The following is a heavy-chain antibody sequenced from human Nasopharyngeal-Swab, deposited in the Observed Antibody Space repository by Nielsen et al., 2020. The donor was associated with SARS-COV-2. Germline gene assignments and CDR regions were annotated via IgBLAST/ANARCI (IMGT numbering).Heavy chain of an antibody. CDR3: ARGSFYYYDSSGYYYSY. V-gene: IGHV1-8*01. J-gene: IGHJ4*02. CDR1: GYTFTSYD. D-gene: IGHD3-22*01. CDR2: MNPNSGNT. Sequence: ASVKASCKASGYTFTSYDINWVRQATGQGLEWMGWMNPNSGNTGYAQKFQGRVTMTRNTSISTAYMELSSLRSEDTAAYYCARGSFYYYDSSGYYYSYWGQGTLVTVSS.